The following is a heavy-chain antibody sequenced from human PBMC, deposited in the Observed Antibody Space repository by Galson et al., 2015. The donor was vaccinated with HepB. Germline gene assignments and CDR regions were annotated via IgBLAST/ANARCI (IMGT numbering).Heavy chain of an antibody. J-gene: IGHJ6*02. Sequence: SLRLSCAAYGFTFSTYSMTWVRQAPGMGLEWVSSINSVNSSGGTAYYTDSVKGRFTISRDNSKNTVNLQMSSLRAEDTGIYYCVKGTMFGVVYQYGMDVWGQGTTVTVSS. V-gene: IGHV3-64D*06. D-gene: IGHD3-3*01. CDR1: GFTFSTYS. CDR3: VKGTMFGVVYQYGMDV. CDR2: INSVNSSGGTA.